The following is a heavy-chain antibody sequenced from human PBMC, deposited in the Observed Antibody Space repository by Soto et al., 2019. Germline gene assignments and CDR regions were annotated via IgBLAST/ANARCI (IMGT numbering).Heavy chain of an antibody. CDR2: INHSGST. J-gene: IGHJ6*03. V-gene: IGHV4-34*01. Sequence: SETLSLTCAVYGGSFSGYYWSWIRQPPGKGLEWIGEINHSGSTNYNPSLKSRVTISVDTSKNQFSLKLSSVTAADTAVYYCARDHIRRYYDILTGYYETYYYYMDVWGKGTTVTVSS. CDR3: ARDHIRRYYDILTGYYETYYYYMDV. CDR1: GGSFSGYY. D-gene: IGHD3-9*01.